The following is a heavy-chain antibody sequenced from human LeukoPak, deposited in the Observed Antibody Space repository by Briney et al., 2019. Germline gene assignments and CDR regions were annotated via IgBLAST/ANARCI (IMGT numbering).Heavy chain of an antibody. CDR2: ISSSSSYI. Sequence: GGSLRLSSAASGFTFSSYSMNWGRQAPGKGLEWVSSISSSSSYIYYADSVKGRFTISRDNAKNSLYLQMNSLRAEDTAVYYCAGVGVGEQQLVSDHWGQGTLVTVST. J-gene: IGHJ4*02. D-gene: IGHD6-13*01. V-gene: IGHV3-21*01. CDR1: GFTFSSYS. CDR3: AGVGVGEQQLVSDH.